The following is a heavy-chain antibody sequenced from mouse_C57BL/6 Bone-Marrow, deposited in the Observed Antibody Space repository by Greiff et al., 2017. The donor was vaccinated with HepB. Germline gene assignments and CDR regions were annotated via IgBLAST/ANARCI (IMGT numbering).Heavy chain of an antibody. Sequence: EVQGVESGGGLVQPGGSLSLSCAASGFTFTDYYMSWVRQPPGKALEWLGFIRNKANGYTTEYSASVKGRFTISRDNSQSILYLQMNAQRAEDSATYYCAIYYDYAGFAYWGQGTLVTVSA. CDR2: IRNKANGYTT. J-gene: IGHJ3*01. V-gene: IGHV7-3*01. D-gene: IGHD2-4*01. CDR1: GFTFTDYY. CDR3: AIYYDYAGFAY.